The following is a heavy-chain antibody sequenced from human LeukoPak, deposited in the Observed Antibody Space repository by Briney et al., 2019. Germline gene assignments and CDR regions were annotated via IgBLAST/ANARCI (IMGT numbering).Heavy chain of an antibody. CDR3: AKDMRPIVVVPAAMRPDY. Sequence: PGGSLRPSCAASGFTFSSYGMHWVRQAPGKGLEWVAFIRYDGSNKYYADSVKGRFTISRDNSKNTLYLQMNSLRAEDTAVYYCAKDMRPIVVVPAAMRPDYWGQGTLVTVSS. V-gene: IGHV3-30*02. D-gene: IGHD2-2*01. J-gene: IGHJ4*02. CDR2: IRYDGSNK. CDR1: GFTFSSYG.